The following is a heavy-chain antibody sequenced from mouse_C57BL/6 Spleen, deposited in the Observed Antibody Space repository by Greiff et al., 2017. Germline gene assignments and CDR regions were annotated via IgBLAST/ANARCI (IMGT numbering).Heavy chain of an antibody. CDR3: ARCLYECCYFFYFGY. CDR2: IYPGSGST. CDR1: GYTFTSYW. D-gene: IGHD2-3*01. J-gene: IGHJ2*01. Sequence: VQLQQPGAELVKPGASVKMSCKASGYTFTSYWITWVKQRPGQGLEWIGDIYPGSGSTNYNEKFKSKATLTVDTSSSTAYMQLSSLTAEDSAVYYGARCLYECCYFFYFGYWGQVTTLTVSS. V-gene: IGHV1-55*01.